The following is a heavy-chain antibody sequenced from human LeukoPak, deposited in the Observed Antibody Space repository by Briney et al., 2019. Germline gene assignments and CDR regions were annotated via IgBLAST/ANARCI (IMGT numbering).Heavy chain of an antibody. Sequence: PSETLSLTCTVSGGSISSRNYYWGWIRQPPGKGLEWIGSMYHTGNIYHHPSLESRASISVDTSKNQFSVRLSSVTAADTAVYYCARHLYYYGSGSRYFDYWGQGTLVTVSS. J-gene: IGHJ4*02. CDR1: GGSISSRNYY. CDR2: MYHTGNI. V-gene: IGHV4-39*01. D-gene: IGHD3-10*01. CDR3: ARHLYYYGSGSRYFDY.